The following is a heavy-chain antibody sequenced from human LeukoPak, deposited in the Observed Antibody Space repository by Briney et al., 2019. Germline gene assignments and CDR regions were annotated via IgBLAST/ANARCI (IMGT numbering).Heavy chain of an antibody. CDR2: ISDSGGST. CDR3: AKDYPSSLVDY. CDR1: GFTFDDYA. D-gene: IGHD6-6*01. Sequence: GGSLRLSCAASGFTFDDYAMHWVRQAPGKGLEWVSAISDSGGSTYHVDSVKGRFTISRDNSKNTLYLQMNSLRAEDTAVYYCAKDYPSSLVDYWGQGTLVTVSS. J-gene: IGHJ4*02. V-gene: IGHV3-23*01.